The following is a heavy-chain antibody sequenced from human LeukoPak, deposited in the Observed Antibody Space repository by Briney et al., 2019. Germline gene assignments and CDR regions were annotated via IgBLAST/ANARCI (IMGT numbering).Heavy chain of an antibody. CDR1: GFTFSRSA. CDR2: ITGTGGDT. D-gene: IGHD3-9*01. V-gene: IGHV3-23*01. CDR3: AKESFHWLSRFDY. Sequence: GGSLRLSCAASGFTFSRSAMNWVRQAPGKGLDWVSAITGTGGDTYYADSVKGRFTISRDNSKNTLYLQMNSLRAEDTAVYYCAKESFHWLSRFDYWGQGTLVTVSS. J-gene: IGHJ4*02.